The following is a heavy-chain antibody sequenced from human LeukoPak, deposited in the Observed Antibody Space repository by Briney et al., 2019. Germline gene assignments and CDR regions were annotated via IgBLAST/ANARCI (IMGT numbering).Heavy chain of an antibody. V-gene: IGHV3-7*01. Sequence: GGSLRLSCAASGFTFSSYWMSWVRQAPGKGLGWVANIKQDGSEKYYVDSVKGRFTISRDNAKNSLYLQMNSLRAEDTAVYYCARNPGSSAGYYYYYMDVWGKGTTVTASS. J-gene: IGHJ6*03. CDR3: ARNPGSSAGYYYYYMDV. CDR2: IKQDGSEK. CDR1: GFTFSSYW. D-gene: IGHD6-6*01.